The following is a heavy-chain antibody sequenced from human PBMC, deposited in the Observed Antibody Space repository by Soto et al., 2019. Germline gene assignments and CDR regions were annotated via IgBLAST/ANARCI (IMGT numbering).Heavy chain of an antibody. CDR2: INHSGST. CDR3: ARGSLNRSITMGRGVIPGWFNDY. D-gene: IGHD3-10*01. Sequence: KPSETLSLTCAVYGGSFSGYYWSWIRQPPGKGLEWIGEINHSGSTNYNPSLKSRVTISVDTSKNQFSLKLSSVTAADTAVYYCARGSLNRSITMGRGVIPGWFNDYWGQGTLVTVSS. J-gene: IGHJ4*02. V-gene: IGHV4-34*01. CDR1: GGSFSGYY.